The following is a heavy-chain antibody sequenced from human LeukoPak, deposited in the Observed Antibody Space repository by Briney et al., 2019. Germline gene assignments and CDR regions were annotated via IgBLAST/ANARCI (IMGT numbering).Heavy chain of an antibody. Sequence: PGGSLRLSCAASGFSFSGYAMLWVRQAPGKGLEWVAIISYDGANKYYADSVKGRFTISRDDSKNTLYLQMNSLRAEDTAVYYCARGAPPDYWGRGTLVTVSS. CDR1: GFSFSGYA. J-gene: IGHJ4*02. CDR3: ARGAPPDY. V-gene: IGHV3-30-3*01. CDR2: ISYDGANK.